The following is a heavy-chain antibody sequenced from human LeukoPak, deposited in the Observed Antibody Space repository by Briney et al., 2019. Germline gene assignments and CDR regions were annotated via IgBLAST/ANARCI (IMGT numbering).Heavy chain of an antibody. Sequence: GASVKVSCKASGGTFSSYAISWVRQAPGQGLEWMGGLIPVFGTANYVQKFQGRVTLTADASTGTAYMELSSLRSEDTAVYYCAREIRYYDGSDYLYYYGMDVWGQGTTVTVSS. D-gene: IGHD3-22*01. CDR3: AREIRYYDGSDYLYYYGMDV. CDR1: GGTFSSYA. V-gene: IGHV1-69*13. CDR2: LIPVFGTA. J-gene: IGHJ6*02.